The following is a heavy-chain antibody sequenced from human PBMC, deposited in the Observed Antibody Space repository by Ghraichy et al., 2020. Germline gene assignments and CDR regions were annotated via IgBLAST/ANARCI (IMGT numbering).Heavy chain of an antibody. Sequence: SETLSLTCTVSGGSIKSSTYSWDWIRQPPGKGLEYIGSINYSWSPYSNPSLKSRVTISVDTSRNQFSLKLTSVTAADTAVYYCARLISYWGQGILVTVSS. V-gene: IGHV4-39*01. CDR3: ARLISY. J-gene: IGHJ4*02. CDR2: INYSWSP. CDR1: GGSIKSSTYS.